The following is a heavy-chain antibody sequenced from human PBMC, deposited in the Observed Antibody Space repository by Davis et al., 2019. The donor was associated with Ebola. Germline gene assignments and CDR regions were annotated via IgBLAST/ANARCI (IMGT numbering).Heavy chain of an antibody. V-gene: IGHV1-46*03. D-gene: IGHD5-12*01. CDR2: INPNDCRT. CDR1: GYTFTTYY. Sequence: ASVKVSCKASGYTFTTYYMHWVRQATGQGLEWMGMINPNDCRTIYAQKFQGRVTVTRDTSTTTVYMDLSSLRSEDTALYYCTTPGGQDSGYDVFDIWGQGTMVTVSS. J-gene: IGHJ3*02. CDR3: TTPGGQDSGYDVFDI.